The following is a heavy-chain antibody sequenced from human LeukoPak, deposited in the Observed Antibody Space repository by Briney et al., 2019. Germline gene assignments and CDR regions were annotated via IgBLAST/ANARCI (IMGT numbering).Heavy chain of an antibody. J-gene: IGHJ5*02. Sequence: SETLSLTCTVSGGSISSSSYYWGWIRQPPGKGLEWIGSIYYSGSTYYNPSLKSRFTISVDTSKNPFSLRLSSVTAADTAVYYCARHVAYCSSTSCRGWFDPWGQGTLVTVSS. V-gene: IGHV4-39*01. CDR3: ARHVAYCSSTSCRGWFDP. CDR1: GGSISSSSYY. CDR2: IYYSGST. D-gene: IGHD2-2*01.